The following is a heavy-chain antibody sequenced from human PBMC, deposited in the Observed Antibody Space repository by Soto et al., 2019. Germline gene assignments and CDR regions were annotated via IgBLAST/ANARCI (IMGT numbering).Heavy chain of an antibody. J-gene: IGHJ5*02. Sequence: HLVESGGGLVQPGRSLRLSCAASGFDFDDYAMHWVRQAPGKGLEWISGITWNSNSIDYADSVKGRFTISRDNAKNSLYLQMNSLRTEDSALYYCAKERVRYLDAWGQGTLVTVSS. CDR1: GFDFDDYA. CDR3: AKERVRYLDA. CDR2: ITWNSNSI. D-gene: IGHD3-9*01. V-gene: IGHV3-9*01.